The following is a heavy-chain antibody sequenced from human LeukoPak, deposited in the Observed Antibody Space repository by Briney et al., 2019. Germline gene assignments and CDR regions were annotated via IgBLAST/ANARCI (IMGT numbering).Heavy chain of an antibody. CDR3: ARVQQDCQTRLGVLRCAFDI. CDR1: GYTFTGYY. Sequence: ASVKVSCKASGYTFTGYYIHWVRQAPGQGLEWMGWINPNTGGTNYAQKFQGCVTMTRDTSINTAYMELSRLRSDDTAVYYCARVQQDCQTRLGVLRCAFDIWGQGTMVTVSS. V-gene: IGHV1-2*04. CDR2: INPNTGGT. J-gene: IGHJ3*02. D-gene: IGHD3-16*01.